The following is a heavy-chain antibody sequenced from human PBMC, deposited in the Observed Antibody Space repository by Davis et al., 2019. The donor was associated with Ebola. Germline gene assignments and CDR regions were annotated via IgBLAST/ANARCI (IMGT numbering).Heavy chain of an antibody. Sequence: ASVKVSCKASGYTFTNYYIHWVRQAPGQGLEWMGIINPSGGSTSYAQKFQGRVTMTRDTSTSTVYMELSSLTSEDTAVYFCARDPPEYSDNSVWYFDLWGRGTLVTVSS. V-gene: IGHV1-46*03. J-gene: IGHJ2*01. CDR3: ARDPPEYSDNSVWYFDL. D-gene: IGHD4-23*01. CDR1: GYTFTNYY. CDR2: INPSGGST.